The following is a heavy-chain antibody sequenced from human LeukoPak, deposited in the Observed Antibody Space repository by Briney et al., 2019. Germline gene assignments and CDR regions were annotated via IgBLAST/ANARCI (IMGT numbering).Heavy chain of an antibody. D-gene: IGHD2-15*01. CDR1: GYSISSGYY. Sequence: SETLSLTCAVSGYSISSGYYWGWIRQPPGKGLEWIGSIYHSGSTYYNPSLKSRVTISVDTSKNQFSLKLSSVTAADTAVYYCAGGGNWFDPWGQGTLVTVSS. CDR3: AGGGNWFDP. V-gene: IGHV4-38-2*01. CDR2: IYHSGST. J-gene: IGHJ5*02.